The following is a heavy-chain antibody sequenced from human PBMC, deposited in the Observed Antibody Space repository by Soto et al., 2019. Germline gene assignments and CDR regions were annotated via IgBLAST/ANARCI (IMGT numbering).Heavy chain of an antibody. D-gene: IGHD3-22*01. J-gene: IGHJ1*01. CDR2: IHHSGGT. V-gene: IGHV4-39*01. CDR1: GDSISDTIYY. Sequence: SETLCVTCRVSGDSISDTIYYWGWIRQPPGKGLEWIGEIHHSGGTSYNPSLKSRVTISVDTSKSQFSLKLTSVTAADRAVYYCARGSVDTVDRRGFYEYWGQGTPVTVSS. CDR3: ARGSVDTVDRRGFYEY.